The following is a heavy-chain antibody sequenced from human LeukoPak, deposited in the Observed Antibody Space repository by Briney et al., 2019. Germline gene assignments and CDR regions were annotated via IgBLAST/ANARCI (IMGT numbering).Heavy chain of an antibody. J-gene: IGHJ3*02. V-gene: IGHV1-3*01. CDR2: INSGNGNT. CDR3: ARGTNYGDYSVGDAFDI. CDR1: GYTFRTYA. Sequence: GASVKVSCKASGYTFRTYAMHWVRQAPGQRLEWMGWINSGNGNTRYSQKLQGRVTITRDTSASTAYMELSSLRPEDTAVYYCARGTNYGDYSVGDAFDIWGQGTMVTVSS. D-gene: IGHD4-17*01.